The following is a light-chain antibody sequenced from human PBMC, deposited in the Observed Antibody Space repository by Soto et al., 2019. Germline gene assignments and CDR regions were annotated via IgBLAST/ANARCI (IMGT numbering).Light chain of an antibody. CDR3: SSYTISSTVV. Sequence: QAASVSGSPGQSITISCTGTSSDVGGYNYVSWYQQHPGKAPKLMIYDVSNRPSGVSNRFSGSKSANTASLTVSGLQAEDEADYYCSSYTISSTVVFGGGTKVTVL. J-gene: IGLJ2*01. V-gene: IGLV2-14*01. CDR1: SSDVGGYNY. CDR2: DVS.